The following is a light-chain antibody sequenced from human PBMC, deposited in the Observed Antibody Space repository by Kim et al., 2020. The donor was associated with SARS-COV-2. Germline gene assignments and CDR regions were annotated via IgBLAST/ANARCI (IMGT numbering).Light chain of an antibody. Sequence: SYELTQPPSVSVAPGQTARITCGGNNIGGKTVHWYQQRPGQAPVLVIRYDGDRPSGIPERFSGSNSGNTATLTISRVAAGDEADYYCQVWDSSSDQVLFGGGTKVTVL. CDR3: QVWDSSSDQVL. CDR1: NIGGKT. CDR2: YDG. V-gene: IGLV3-21*01. J-gene: IGLJ2*01.